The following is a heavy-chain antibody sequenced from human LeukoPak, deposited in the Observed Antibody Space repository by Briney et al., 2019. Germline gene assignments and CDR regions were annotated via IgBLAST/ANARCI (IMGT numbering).Heavy chain of an antibody. V-gene: IGHV3-48*03. CDR1: GFTFSSFE. J-gene: IGHJ4*02. Sequence: PGGSLRLSCATSGFTFSSFEMNWVRQAPGKGLEWVSYISSTGNTIYYADSVKGRFTNSRDNAKSSLYLRMNSLRAEDTAVYYCARDSSGNFIPDYFDYWGQGTLVTVSS. CDR2: ISSTGNTI. D-gene: IGHD3-10*01. CDR3: ARDSSGNFIPDYFDY.